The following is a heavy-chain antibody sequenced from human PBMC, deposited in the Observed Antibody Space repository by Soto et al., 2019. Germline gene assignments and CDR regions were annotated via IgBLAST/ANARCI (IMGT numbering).Heavy chain of an antibody. CDR1: GGSISSFS. Sequence: SETLSLTCTVSGGSISSFSWCWILQPPGKGLQWIGYIYYSGSPNYTPSLKSRLTIPVDTSKNQFSLKPSSVTAADTAVYYCATTTITPDYYYYMDVWGKGTMVTVSS. V-gene: IGHV4-59*08. J-gene: IGHJ6*03. D-gene: IGHD5-12*01. CDR2: IYYSGSP. CDR3: ATTTITPDYYYYMDV.